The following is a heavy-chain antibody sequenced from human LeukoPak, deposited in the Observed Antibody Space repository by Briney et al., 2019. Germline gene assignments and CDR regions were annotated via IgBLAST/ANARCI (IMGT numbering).Heavy chain of an antibody. V-gene: IGHV3-21*01. J-gene: IGHJ5*02. CDR1: GFTFNSYS. CDR2: ISSSSLSYI. CDR3: ARDLGGSYPYNWFDP. D-gene: IGHD1-26*01. Sequence: GGSLRLSCAASGFTFNSYSMNWVRQAPGKGLEWVSSISSSSLSYIYYADSVKGRFTIFRDNAKNSLYLQMNSLRAEDTAVYYCARDLGGSYPYNWFDPWGQGTLVTVSS.